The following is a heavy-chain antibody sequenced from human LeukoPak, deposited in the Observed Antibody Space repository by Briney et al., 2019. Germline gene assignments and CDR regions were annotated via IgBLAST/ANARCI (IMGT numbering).Heavy chain of an antibody. CDR2: ISAYNGNT. CDR1: GYTFTSYG. CDR3: ARVDYGDLYYYYYMDV. Sequence: ASVKVSCKASGYTFTSYGISWVRQAPGQRLEWMGWISAYNGNTNYAQKLQGRVTMTTDTSTSTAYMELRSLRSDDTAVYYCARVDYGDLYYYYYMDVWGKGTTVTVSS. V-gene: IGHV1-18*01. D-gene: IGHD4-17*01. J-gene: IGHJ6*03.